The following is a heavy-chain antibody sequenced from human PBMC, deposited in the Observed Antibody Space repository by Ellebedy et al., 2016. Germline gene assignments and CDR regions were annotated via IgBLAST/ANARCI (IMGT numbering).Heavy chain of an antibody. CDR2: ISSSSSTI. D-gene: IGHD3-22*01. Sequence: GGSLRLXXAASGFTFSSYSMNWVRQAPGKGLEWVSYISSSSSTIYYADSVKGRFTISRDNAKNSLYLQMNSLRAEDTAVYYCARAPGGWDDSSGYADYWGQGTLVTVSS. J-gene: IGHJ4*02. CDR3: ARAPGGWDDSSGYADY. CDR1: GFTFSSYS. V-gene: IGHV3-48*04.